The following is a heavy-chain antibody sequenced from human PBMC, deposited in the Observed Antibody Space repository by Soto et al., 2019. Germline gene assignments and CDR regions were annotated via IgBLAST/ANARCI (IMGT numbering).Heavy chain of an antibody. CDR1: ISSSSYY. J-gene: IGHJ4*02. CDR2: IYYSGST. CDR3: ASGYTVAGTFDY. V-gene: IGHV4-39*01. D-gene: IGHD6-19*01. Sequence: ISSSSYYWGWIRQPPGKGLEWIGSIYYSGSTYYNPSLKSRVTISVDTSKNQFSLKLSSVTAADTAVYYCASGYTVAGTFDYWGQGTLVTVSS.